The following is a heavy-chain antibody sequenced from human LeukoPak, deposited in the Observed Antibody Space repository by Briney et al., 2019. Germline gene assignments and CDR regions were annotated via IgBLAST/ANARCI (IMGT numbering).Heavy chain of an antibody. Sequence: PGGSLRLSCTASGFTISAYWMSWVRQAPGKGLEWVANIKQDGSDKYYVDSVKGRFTISRDNAKNSLYLQMNSLRAEDTAVYYCARKTAVGSYFDYWGQGTPVTVSS. CDR1: GFTISAYW. D-gene: IGHD3-10*01. V-gene: IGHV3-7*03. CDR2: IKQDGSDK. J-gene: IGHJ4*02. CDR3: ARKTAVGSYFDY.